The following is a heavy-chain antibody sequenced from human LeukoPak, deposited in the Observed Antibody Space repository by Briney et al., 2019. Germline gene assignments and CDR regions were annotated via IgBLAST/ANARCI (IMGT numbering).Heavy chain of an antibody. D-gene: IGHD5-12*01. J-gene: IGHJ4*02. CDR1: GYTFTGYY. Sequence: GASVKVSCKASGYTFTGYYMHWVRQAPGQGLEWMGWINPNSGGTNYAQKFQGRVPMTRDTSISTAYMELSRLRSDDTAVYYCAREGGYDLSSHGYWGQGTLVTVSS. CDR2: INPNSGGT. CDR3: AREGGYDLSSHGY. V-gene: IGHV1-2*02.